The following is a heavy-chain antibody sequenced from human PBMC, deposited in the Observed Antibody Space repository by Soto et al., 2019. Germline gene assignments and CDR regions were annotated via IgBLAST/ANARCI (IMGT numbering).Heavy chain of an antibody. CDR3: ARHAPYCSSTSHCAYGMDV. CDR2: IYYSGST. Sequence: QVQLQESGPGLVRPSETLSLTCTVSGGSISSYYWSWIRQPPGKGLEWIGYIYYSGSTHYNPSLTSRVTISVDTSKNQFSLKLSSVTAADTAVHYCARHAPYCSSTSHCAYGMDVWGQGTTVTVSS. V-gene: IGHV4-59*08. CDR1: GGSISSYY. D-gene: IGHD2-2*01. J-gene: IGHJ6*02.